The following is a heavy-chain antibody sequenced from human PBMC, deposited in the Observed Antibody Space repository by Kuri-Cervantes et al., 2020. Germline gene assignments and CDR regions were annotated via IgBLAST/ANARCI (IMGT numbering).Heavy chain of an antibody. J-gene: IGHJ4*02. Sequence: GGSLRFSCAASGFTFSSYWMHWVRQAPGEGLVWVSRINSDGSSTSYADSVKGRFTISRDNAKNTLYLQMNSLRAEDTAVYYCARDLTGSFDYWGQGTLVTVSS. CDR3: ARDLTGSFDY. CDR2: INSDGSST. V-gene: IGHV3-74*01. CDR1: GFTFSSYW. D-gene: IGHD1-26*01.